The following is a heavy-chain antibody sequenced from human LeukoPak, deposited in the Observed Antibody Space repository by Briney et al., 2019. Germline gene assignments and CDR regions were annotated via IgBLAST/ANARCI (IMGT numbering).Heavy chain of an antibody. CDR2: ISYDGSNK. J-gene: IGHJ4*02. CDR1: GFTFSSYG. CDR3: AKDEISSVGGFDY. V-gene: IGHV3-30*18. Sequence: GGSLRLSCAASGFTFSSYGMHWVRQAPGKGLEWVAVISYDGSNKYYADSVKGRFTISRDNSKNTLYLQMNSLRAEDTAVYYCAKDEISSVGGFDYWGQGTLVTVSS. D-gene: IGHD3-16*01.